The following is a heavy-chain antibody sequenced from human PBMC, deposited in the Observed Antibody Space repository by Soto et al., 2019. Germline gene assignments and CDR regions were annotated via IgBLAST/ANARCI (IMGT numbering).Heavy chain of an antibody. CDR1: GFTFTNYA. Sequence: PGGSLRLSCAASGFTFTNYAMSWVRLAPGQGLEWVSTIPGSGGHKLHPEYADSVKGRFTISRDNSKDTLYLQMDSLSAEDTAVYYCTKELASDWGYMDFWGQGTTVTVS. D-gene: IGHD7-27*01. CDR2: IPGSGGHKLHP. J-gene: IGHJ6*03. V-gene: IGHV3-23*01. CDR3: TKELASDWGYMDF.